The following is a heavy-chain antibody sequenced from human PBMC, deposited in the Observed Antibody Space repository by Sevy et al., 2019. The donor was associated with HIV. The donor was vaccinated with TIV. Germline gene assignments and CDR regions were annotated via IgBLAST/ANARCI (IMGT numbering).Heavy chain of an antibody. D-gene: IGHD6-13*01. CDR2: ISNDGSDK. CDR3: ANSRGRYEGSSWLYYYYIMDV. Sequence: GGSLRLSCAAAGFTFSRYGMHWARQAPGKGLEWVAVISNDGSDKEYAESMKGRFTVSRDNSKDTVYLQMNSLRPDDTAVYYCANSRGRYEGSSWLYYYYIMDVWGQGTTVTVSS. CDR1: GFTFSRYG. V-gene: IGHV3-30*18. J-gene: IGHJ6*02.